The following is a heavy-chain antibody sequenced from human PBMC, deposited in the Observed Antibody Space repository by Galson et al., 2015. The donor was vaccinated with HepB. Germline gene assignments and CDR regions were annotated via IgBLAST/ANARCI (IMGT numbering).Heavy chain of an antibody. J-gene: IGHJ6*02. Sequence: SVKVSCKASGGTFSSYTISWVRQAPGQGLEWMGRIIPILGIANYAQKFQGRVTITADKSTSTAYMELSSLRSEDTAVYYCARVNVVVPAAIFATTGGMDVWGQGTTVTVSS. D-gene: IGHD2-2*02. CDR3: ARVNVVVPAAIFATTGGMDV. CDR2: IIPILGIA. CDR1: GGTFSSYT. V-gene: IGHV1-69*02.